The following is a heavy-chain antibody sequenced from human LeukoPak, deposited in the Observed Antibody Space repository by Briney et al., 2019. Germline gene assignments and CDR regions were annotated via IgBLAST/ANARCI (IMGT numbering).Heavy chain of an antibody. D-gene: IGHD5-18*01. V-gene: IGHV4-34*01. J-gene: IGHJ4*02. CDR2: INHSGST. CDR1: GGSFSGYY. CDR3: YGYDGSY. Sequence: SETLSLTCAVYGGSFSGYYWSWIRQPPGKGLEWIGEINHSGSTNYNPSLKSRVTISVDTSKNQFSLKLSSVTAADTAVYYCYGYDGSYWGQGTLVTVSS.